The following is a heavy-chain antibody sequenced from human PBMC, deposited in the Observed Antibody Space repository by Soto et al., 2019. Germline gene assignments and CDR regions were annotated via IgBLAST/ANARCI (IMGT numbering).Heavy chain of an antibody. CDR2: IYWDNDK. V-gene: IGHV2-5*02. D-gene: IGHD3-10*01. Sequence: QITLKESGPTLVKPTQTLTLTCSFSGFSLSTTGVGVGWIRQSPGKALEWLAIIYWDNDKRYSPSLKSRVTITQDPSKNQVVLNVTNLDPVDTGTYYCARSLWFGELHWGQGALVTVSS. CDR1: GFSLSTTGVG. J-gene: IGHJ4*02. CDR3: ARSLWFGELH.